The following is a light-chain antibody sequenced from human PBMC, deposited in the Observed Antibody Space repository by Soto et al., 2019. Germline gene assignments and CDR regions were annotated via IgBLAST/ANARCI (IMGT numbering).Light chain of an antibody. J-gene: IGKJ4*01. CDR2: AIX. CDR3: QQRSNWSGRT. Sequence: IVMTQSPATLSLSRGDRAPRCXRASHSGATDLAWYQQTPGHXPRIVXXAIXTRATGVPTRIIGSGSGKEFTLTISSLEPEEFAVYYCQQRSNWSGRTFGGGTKVDIK. CDR1: HSGATD. V-gene: IGKV3-11*01.